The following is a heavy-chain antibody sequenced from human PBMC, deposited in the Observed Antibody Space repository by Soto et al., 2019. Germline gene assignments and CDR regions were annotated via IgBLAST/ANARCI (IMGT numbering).Heavy chain of an antibody. J-gene: IGHJ4*02. V-gene: IGHV4-59*08. D-gene: IGHD5-18*01. Sequence: SETLSLTCTVSGGSISSYYWSWIRQPPGKGLEWIGYIYYSGSTNYNPSLKSRVTISVDTSKNQFSLKLSSVTAADTAVYYCTRRWGYSYDFWGQGTLVTVSS. CDR3: TRRWGYSYDF. CDR1: GGSISSYY. CDR2: IYYSGST.